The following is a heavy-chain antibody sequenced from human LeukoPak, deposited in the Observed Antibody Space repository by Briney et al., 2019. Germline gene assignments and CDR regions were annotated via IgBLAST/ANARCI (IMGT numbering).Heavy chain of an antibody. D-gene: IGHD1-1*01. CDR1: GFTFGTYS. V-gene: IGHV3-21*01. Sequence: GGSLRLSCAASGFTFGTYSMNWVRQAPGKGLEWVSSISSSSNYIYYADLVKGRFTTSRDNAKNSLFPQMDSLRDEDTAVYYCARDWNDFYMDVWGKGTTVTVSS. CDR3: ARDWNDFYMDV. CDR2: ISSSSNYI. J-gene: IGHJ6*03.